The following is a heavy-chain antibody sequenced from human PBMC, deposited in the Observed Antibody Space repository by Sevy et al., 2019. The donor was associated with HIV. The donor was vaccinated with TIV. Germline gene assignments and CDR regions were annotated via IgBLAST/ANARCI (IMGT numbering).Heavy chain of an antibody. CDR2: ISYDGSNK. D-gene: IGHD3-3*01. V-gene: IGHV3-30-3*01. CDR1: GFTFSSYA. J-gene: IGHJ6*03. Sequence: GGSLRLSCAASGFTFSSYAMHWVRQAPGKGLEWVAVISYDGSNKYYADSVKGRFTISRDNSKNTLELQMNSLRAEDTVLYYCARDFPGKKSITFFGVVITLYYYYYYMDVWGKGTTVTVSS. CDR3: ARDFPGKKSITFFGVVITLYYYYYYMDV.